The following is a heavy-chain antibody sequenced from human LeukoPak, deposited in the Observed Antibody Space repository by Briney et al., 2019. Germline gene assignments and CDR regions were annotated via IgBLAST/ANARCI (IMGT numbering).Heavy chain of an antibody. J-gene: IGHJ3*02. CDR2: IYYSGST. CDR3: ARDADGGDI. D-gene: IGHD3-16*01. V-gene: IGHV4-59*01. Sequence: PSETLSLTCTVSGGSISSYYWSWIRQPPGKGLEWIGYIYYSGSTNYNPSLKSRATISVDTSKNQFSLKLSSVTAADTAVYYCARDADGGDIWGQGTMVTVSS. CDR1: GGSISSYY.